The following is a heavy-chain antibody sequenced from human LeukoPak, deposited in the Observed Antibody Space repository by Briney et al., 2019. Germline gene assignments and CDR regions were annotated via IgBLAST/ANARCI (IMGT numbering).Heavy chain of an antibody. CDR3: ARIGSGAAAIYYYYYYYMDV. J-gene: IGHJ6*03. D-gene: IGHD2-2*02. CDR1: GFTFDDYG. Sequence: GGSLRLSCAASGFTFDDYGMSWVRHAPGKGLEWVSGINWNGGSTGYADSVKGRFTISRDNAKNSLYLQMNSLRAEDTALYYCARIGSGAAAIYYYYYYYMDVWGKGTTVTVSS. V-gene: IGHV3-20*04. CDR2: INWNGGST.